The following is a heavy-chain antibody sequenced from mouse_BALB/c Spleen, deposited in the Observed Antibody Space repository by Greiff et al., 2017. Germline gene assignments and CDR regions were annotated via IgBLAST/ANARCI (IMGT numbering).Heavy chain of an antibody. J-gene: IGHJ4*01. V-gene: IGHV5-6*01. D-gene: IGHD1-1*01. Sequence: DVQLVESGGDLVKPGGSLKLSCAASGFTFSSYGMSWVRQTPDKRLEWVATISSGGSYTYYPDSVKGRFTISRDNAKNTLYLQMSSLKSEDTAMYYCARTITTVVRDYAMDYWGQGTSVTVSS. CDR1: GFTFSSYG. CDR3: ARTITTVVRDYAMDY. CDR2: ISSGGSYT.